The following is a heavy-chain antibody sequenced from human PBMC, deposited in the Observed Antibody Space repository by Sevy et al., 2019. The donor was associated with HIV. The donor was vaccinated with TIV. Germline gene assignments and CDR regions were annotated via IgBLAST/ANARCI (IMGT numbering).Heavy chain of an antibody. CDR3: AKVSTYYYDSSGYSHFDY. CDR2: ISGSGGST. J-gene: IGHJ4*02. Sequence: GGSLRPSCAASGFTFSSYAMSWVRQAPGKGLEWVSAISGSGGSTYYADSVKGRFTISRDNSKNTLYLQMNSLRAEDTAVYYCAKVSTYYYDSSGYSHFDYWGQGTLVTVSS. D-gene: IGHD3-22*01. V-gene: IGHV3-23*01. CDR1: GFTFSSYA.